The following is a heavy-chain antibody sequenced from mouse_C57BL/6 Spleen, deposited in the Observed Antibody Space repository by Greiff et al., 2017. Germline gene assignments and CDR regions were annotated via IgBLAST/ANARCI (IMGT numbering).Heavy chain of an antibody. D-gene: IGHD1-1*02. CDR1: GYTFTSYW. J-gene: IGHJ1*03. V-gene: IGHV1-64*01. CDR2: IHPNSGST. Sequence: HVQLQQPGAELVKPGASVKLSCKASGYTFTSYWMHWVKQRPGQGLAWIGMIHPNSGSTNYNEKFKSKATLTVDKSSSTAYMQLSSLTSEDSAVYYCARVGVGTHWYFDVWGTGTTVTVSS. CDR3: ARVGVGTHWYFDV.